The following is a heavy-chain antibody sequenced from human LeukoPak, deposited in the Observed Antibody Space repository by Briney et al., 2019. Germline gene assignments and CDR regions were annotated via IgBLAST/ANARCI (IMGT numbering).Heavy chain of an antibody. V-gene: IGHV3-48*03. CDR3: AREGVRVQGYSYGYYYYYYMDV. CDR1: GFTFSSYE. D-gene: IGHD5-18*01. CDR2: ISSSGSTI. J-gene: IGHJ6*03. Sequence: PGGSLRLSCAASGFTFSSYEMNWVRQAPGKGLEWVSYISSSGSTIYYADSVKGRFTISRDNAKNTLYLQMNSLRAEDTAVYYCAREGVRVQGYSYGYYYYYYMDVWGKGTTVTISS.